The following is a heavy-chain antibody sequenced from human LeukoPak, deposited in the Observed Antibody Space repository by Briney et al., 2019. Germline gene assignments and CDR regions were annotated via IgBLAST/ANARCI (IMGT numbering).Heavy chain of an antibody. D-gene: IGHD3-16*01. CDR1: GCTFSSYA. CDR2: IIPIFGTA. Sequence: SVKVSCKASGCTFSSYAISWVRQAPGQGLEWMGGIIPIFGTANYAQKFQGRVTITADESTSTAYMELSSLRSEDTAVYYCARDRGSDWKGDPPYFDYWGQGTLVTVSS. J-gene: IGHJ4*02. CDR3: ARDRGSDWKGDPPYFDY. V-gene: IGHV1-69*13.